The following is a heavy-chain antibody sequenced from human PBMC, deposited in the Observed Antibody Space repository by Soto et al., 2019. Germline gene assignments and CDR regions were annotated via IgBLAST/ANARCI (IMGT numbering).Heavy chain of an antibody. J-gene: IGHJ4*02. Sequence: EVQLVESGGGLVQPGGSLRLSCAASGFTFSSYWMSWVRQAPGKGLEWVANIKQDGSEKYYVDSVKDRFTISRDNAKNSLYLQMNSLRAEDTAVYYCAREPRYSSGWYYFDYWGQGTLVTVSS. CDR2: IKQDGSEK. CDR3: AREPRYSSGWYYFDY. D-gene: IGHD6-19*01. V-gene: IGHV3-7*01. CDR1: GFTFSSYW.